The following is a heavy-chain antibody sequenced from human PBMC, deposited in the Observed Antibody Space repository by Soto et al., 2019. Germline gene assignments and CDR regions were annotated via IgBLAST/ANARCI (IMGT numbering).Heavy chain of an antibody. CDR2: IWYDGSNK. Sequence: QVQLVESGGGVVQPGRSLRLSCAASGFTFSSYGMHWVRQAPGKGLEWVAVIWYDGSNKYYADSVKGRFTISRDNSKNTLYLQMNRLRAEDTAVYYCARDRYCDYYYGMDVWGQGTTVTVSS. V-gene: IGHV3-33*01. CDR1: GFTFSSYG. J-gene: IGHJ6*02. D-gene: IGHD2-8*02. CDR3: ARDRYCDYYYGMDV.